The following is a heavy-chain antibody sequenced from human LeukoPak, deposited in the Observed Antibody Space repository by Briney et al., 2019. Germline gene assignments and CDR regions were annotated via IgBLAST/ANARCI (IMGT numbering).Heavy chain of an antibody. V-gene: IGHV3-23*01. J-gene: IGHJ6*03. CDR2: ISGSGGST. Sequence: VGSLRLSSAASGFTFSSYAMSWVGQAPGKGLKWVSAISGSGGSTYYADSVKGRFTISRDNSKNTLYLQMNSLRAEDTAVYYCAKDMLITIFGVVIIDYYMDVWGKGTTVTVSS. CDR3: AKDMLITIFGVVIIDYYMDV. CDR1: GFTFSSYA. D-gene: IGHD3-3*01.